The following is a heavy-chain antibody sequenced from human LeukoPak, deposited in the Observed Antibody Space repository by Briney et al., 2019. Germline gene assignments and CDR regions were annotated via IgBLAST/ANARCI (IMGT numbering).Heavy chain of an antibody. CDR3: ARGWSGSYLFISGYYYYMDV. CDR1: GYTFTSYD. V-gene: IGHV1-8*03. CDR2: MNPNSGNT. D-gene: IGHD1-26*01. J-gene: IGHJ6*03. Sequence: ASVTVSCKASGYTFTSYDINWVRQATGQGLEWMGWMNPNSGNTGYAQKFQGRVTSTRNTSIRTAYMELSSLRSEDTAVYYCARGWSGSYLFISGYYYYMDVWGKGTTVTVS.